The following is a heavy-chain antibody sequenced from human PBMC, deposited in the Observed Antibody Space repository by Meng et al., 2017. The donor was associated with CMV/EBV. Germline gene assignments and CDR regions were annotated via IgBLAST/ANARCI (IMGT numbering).Heavy chain of an antibody. CDR1: GFTFSSYE. CDR3: AKANAVPNWFDP. J-gene: IGHJ5*02. D-gene: IGHD1-1*01. CDR2: ISWNSGSI. V-gene: IGHV3-9*01. Sequence: SLKISCAASGFTFSSYEMNWVRQAPGKGLEWVSGISWNSGSIGYADSVKGRFTISRDNAKNTLYLQMNSLRAEDTAVYYCAKANAVPNWFDPWGQGTLVTVSS.